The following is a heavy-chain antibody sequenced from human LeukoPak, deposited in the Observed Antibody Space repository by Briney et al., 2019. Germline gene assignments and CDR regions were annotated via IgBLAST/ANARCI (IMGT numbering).Heavy chain of an antibody. CDR2: ISAYNGNT. V-gene: IGHV1-18*01. J-gene: IGHJ6*03. CDR1: VYTFTSYG. CDR3: ARVGATSWYYYYYYMDV. D-gene: IGHD1-26*01. Sequence: GASVKVSCKASVYTFTSYGISWVRQAPGQGLEWMGWISAYNGNTNYAQKLQGRVTMTTDTSTSTAYMELRSLRSDDTAVYYCARVGATSWYYYYYYMDVWGKGTTVTVSS.